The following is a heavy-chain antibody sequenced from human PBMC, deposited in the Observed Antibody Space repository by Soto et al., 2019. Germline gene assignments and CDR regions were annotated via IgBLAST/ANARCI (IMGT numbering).Heavy chain of an antibody. CDR3: ARGPYCGGDCFFAS. Sequence: QVPLQESGPGLVKPSETLSLTCTVFGGSVSDNFWSWVRQPAGKGPEYIGRIHARGSTNYNPSLKSRVTMSVDTSHNQFSLRLSSVTAADTDVYYCARGPYCGGDCFFASWGQGALVTVSS. J-gene: IGHJ5*01. D-gene: IGHD2-21*02. CDR1: GGSVSDNF. V-gene: IGHV4-4*07. CDR2: IHARGST.